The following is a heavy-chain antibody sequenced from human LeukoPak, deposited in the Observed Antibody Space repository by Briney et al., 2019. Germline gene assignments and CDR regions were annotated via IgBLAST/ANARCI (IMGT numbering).Heavy chain of an antibody. CDR1: GFTLGDYA. Sequence: SLRLSCTASGFTLGDYAMSWVRQAPGKGPEWVGFIRRKANGCTTEYAASVKGRFTISRDDSKSIAYLQMNSLKTEDTAVYYCTSGLYYDSWSDLFDYWGQGTLVTVSS. CDR3: TSGLYYDSWSDLFDY. V-gene: IGHV3-49*04. J-gene: IGHJ4*02. CDR2: IRRKANGCTT. D-gene: IGHD3-3*01.